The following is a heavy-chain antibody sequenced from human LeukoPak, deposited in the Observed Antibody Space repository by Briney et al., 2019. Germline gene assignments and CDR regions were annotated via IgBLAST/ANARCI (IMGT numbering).Heavy chain of an antibody. Sequence: GRSLRLSCAASGFTFSSYAMHWVRQAPGKGLEWVAVISYDGSNNYYADSVKGRCTISRDNSKNTLYLQINGLRAEDTAVYYCARGGVSSGYYYSSWFDPWGQGTLVTVSS. CDR2: ISYDGSNN. CDR3: ARGGVSSGYYYSSWFDP. V-gene: IGHV3-30*04. D-gene: IGHD3-22*01. CDR1: GFTFSSYA. J-gene: IGHJ5*02.